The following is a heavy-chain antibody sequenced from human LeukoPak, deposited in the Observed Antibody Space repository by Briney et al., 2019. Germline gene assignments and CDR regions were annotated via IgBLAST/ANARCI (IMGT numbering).Heavy chain of an antibody. D-gene: IGHD6-19*01. V-gene: IGHV4-39*01. J-gene: IGHJ4*02. CDR1: GGSISSSSYY. Sequence: SETLSLTCTVSGGSISSSSYYWGWIRQPSGKGLEWIGSIYYSGSTYYNPSLKSRVTISVDTSKNQFSLKLSSVTAADTAVYYCARPFSYSSGWYYFDYWGQGTLVTVSS. CDR2: IYYSGST. CDR3: ARPFSYSSGWYYFDY.